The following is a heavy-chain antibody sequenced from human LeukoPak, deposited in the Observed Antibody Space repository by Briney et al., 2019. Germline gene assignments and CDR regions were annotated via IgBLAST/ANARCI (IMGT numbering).Heavy chain of an antibody. CDR3: ASYGDNNWFDP. CDR2: IYTSGST. CDR1: GGSISSYF. Sequence: PSETLSLTCTVSGGSISSYFCSWIRQPAGKGLEWLGRIYTSGSTNYNPSLKSRVTMSVDTSKNQFSLKLSSVTAADTAVYYCASYGDNNWFDPWGQGTLVTVSS. D-gene: IGHD4-17*01. J-gene: IGHJ5*02. V-gene: IGHV4-4*07.